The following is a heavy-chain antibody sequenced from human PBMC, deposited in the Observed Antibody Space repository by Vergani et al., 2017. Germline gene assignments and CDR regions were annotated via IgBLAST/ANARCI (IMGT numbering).Heavy chain of an antibody. V-gene: IGHV3-21*01. CDR2: ISSSSSYI. CDR3: ARDQGNYDFWSGYYNGMDV. J-gene: IGHJ6*02. Sequence: EVQLVESGGGLVKPGRSLRLSCAASGFTFSSYSMNWVRQAPGKGLEWVSSISSSSSYIYYADSVKGRFTISRDNAKNSLYLQMTSLRAEDTAVYYCARDQGNYDFWSGYYNGMDVWGQGTTVTVSS. D-gene: IGHD3-3*01. CDR1: GFTFSSYS.